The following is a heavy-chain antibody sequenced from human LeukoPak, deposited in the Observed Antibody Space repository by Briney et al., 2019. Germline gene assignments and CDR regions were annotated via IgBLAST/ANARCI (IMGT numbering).Heavy chain of an antibody. CDR3: ARGEQLYPYLNWFDP. J-gene: IGHJ5*02. D-gene: IGHD6-6*01. CDR1: GGSISSGGYY. CDR2: IYHSGST. Sequence: SETLSLTCTVSGGSISSGGYYWSWIRQPPGKGLEWIGYIYHSGSTYYNPSLKSRVTISVDRSKNQFSLKLSSVTAADTAVYYCARGEQLYPYLNWFDPWGQGTLVTVSS. V-gene: IGHV4-30-2*01.